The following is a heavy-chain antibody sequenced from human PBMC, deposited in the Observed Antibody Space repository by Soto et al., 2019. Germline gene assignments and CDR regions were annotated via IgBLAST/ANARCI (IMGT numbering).Heavy chain of an antibody. D-gene: IGHD6-13*01. Sequence: EVQLVESGGGLVQPGGSLRLSCAASGFTFSSYDMHWVRQATGKGLEWVSAIGTAGDTYYPGSVKGRFTISRENAKNSLYLQMNSLRAGDTAVYYCXRFAVGQLYDYWGQGTLVTVSS. J-gene: IGHJ4*02. CDR1: GFTFSSYD. V-gene: IGHV3-13*04. CDR3: XRFAVGQLYDY. CDR2: IGTAGDT.